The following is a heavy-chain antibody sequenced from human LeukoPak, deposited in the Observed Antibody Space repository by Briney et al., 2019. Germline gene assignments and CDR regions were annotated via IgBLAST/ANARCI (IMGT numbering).Heavy chain of an antibody. CDR1: GFTFSSYW. CDR2: MKQDGNEK. J-gene: IGHJ4*02. Sequence: GGSLRLSCVASGFTFSSYWISWVRQAPGKGLEWVANMKQDGNEKFYVDSVKGRFTISRDNAKNSLYLQMNSLRAEDTAVYYCARDIRGLGSCFDYWGQGTLVTVSS. V-gene: IGHV3-7*01. CDR3: ARDIRGLGSCFDY. D-gene: IGHD3-10*01.